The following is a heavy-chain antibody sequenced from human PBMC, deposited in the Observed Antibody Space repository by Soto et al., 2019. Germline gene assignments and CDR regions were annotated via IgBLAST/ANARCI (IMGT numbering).Heavy chain of an antibody. D-gene: IGHD3-10*01. CDR2: IKQDGSEK. J-gene: IGHJ3*02. Sequence: GGSLRLSCAASGFTFSSYWMSWVRQAPGKGLEWVANIKQDGSEKYYVDSVKGRFTISRDNAKDSLYLQMNSLRAEDTAVYYCAREQVTMVRGVIRSHDAFDIWGQGTMVTVSS. V-gene: IGHV3-7*01. CDR1: GFTFSSYW. CDR3: AREQVTMVRGVIRSHDAFDI.